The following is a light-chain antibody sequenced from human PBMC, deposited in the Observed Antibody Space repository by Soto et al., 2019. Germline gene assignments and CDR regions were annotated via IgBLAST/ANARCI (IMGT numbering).Light chain of an antibody. Sequence: DIQMTQPPSTLSASVGDRVTVTCRASQSVRDWVAWYQQQAGRAPRLLIYKASSLQSGVPSRFSGSGFGTEFTLTISSLQPDDFASYYCQQYYSYSPITFGGGTKVDIK. J-gene: IGKJ4*01. CDR3: QQYYSYSPIT. CDR1: QSVRDW. V-gene: IGKV1-5*03. CDR2: KAS.